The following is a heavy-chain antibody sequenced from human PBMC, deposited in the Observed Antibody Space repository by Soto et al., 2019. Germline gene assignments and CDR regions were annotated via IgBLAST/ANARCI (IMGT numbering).Heavy chain of an antibody. J-gene: IGHJ3*01. Sequence: SETLSLTCTCSGGSISSHYWRWSLQPPGKGLEGTGYIYYTGSTNYNPSLRSRVPISVATSMNQFSLRLSSVTAADTAVHYCARSGSWYGTNPFDLWGQGTRVTVS. CDR2: IYYTGST. V-gene: IGHV4-59*11. CDR1: GGSISSHY. CDR3: ARSGSWYGTNPFDL. D-gene: IGHD6-13*01.